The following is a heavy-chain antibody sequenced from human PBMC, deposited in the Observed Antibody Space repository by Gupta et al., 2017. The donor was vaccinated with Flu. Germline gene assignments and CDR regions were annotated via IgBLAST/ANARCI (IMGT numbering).Heavy chain of an antibody. J-gene: IGHJ5*02. CDR2: INPNSGSI. V-gene: IGHV1-2*06. CDR3: AREKFCSTASCDRWFDP. CDR1: EYTFTRYY. Sequence: QVQLVQSGAEVKKPGASVKVSCRASEYTFTRYYIHWVRQAPGQGLEWMGLINPNSGSINYVQQVQGRVTMTTDTSINTAYRELSRLTSDDTAVYYCAREKFCSTASCDRWFDPWGQGMLVTVSS. D-gene: IGHD2-2*01.